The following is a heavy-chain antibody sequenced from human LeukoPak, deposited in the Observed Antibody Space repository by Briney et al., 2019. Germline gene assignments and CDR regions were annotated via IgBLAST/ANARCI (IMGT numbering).Heavy chain of an antibody. Sequence: GGSLRLSCAASGFTVSSNYMSWVRQAPGKGLEWVSVIYSGGSTYYADSVKGRFTVSRDNSKNTLYLQMNSLSAEDTAVYYCASSKRFGELLKDGMDVWGQGTTVTVSS. CDR1: GFTVSSNY. V-gene: IGHV3-53*01. J-gene: IGHJ6*02. CDR3: ASSKRFGELLKDGMDV. CDR2: IYSGGST. D-gene: IGHD3-10*01.